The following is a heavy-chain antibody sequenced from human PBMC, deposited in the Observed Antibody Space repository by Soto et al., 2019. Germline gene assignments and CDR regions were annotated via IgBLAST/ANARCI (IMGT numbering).Heavy chain of an antibody. CDR1: GFTFSSYA. CDR2: ISGDGGST. CDR3: ARDEEGIVGATGTDY. Sequence: GGSLRLSCAASGFTFSSYAMSWVRQAPGKGLEWVAAISGDGGSTYYADSVKGRFTISRDNAKNSLYLQMNSLRAEDTAVYYCARDEEGIVGATGTDYWGQGTLVTVSS. V-gene: IGHV3-23*01. D-gene: IGHD1-26*01. J-gene: IGHJ4*02.